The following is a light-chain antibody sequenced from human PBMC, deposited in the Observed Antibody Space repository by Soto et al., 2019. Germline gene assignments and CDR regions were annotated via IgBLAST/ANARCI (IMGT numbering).Light chain of an antibody. CDR1: QSVSSY. Sequence: EIVLTQSPATLSLSPGGRATLSCRASQSVSSYLAWYQQKPGQAPRLLIYDASNRATGIPARFSGSGSGTDFTLTISSLEPEDFAVYYCQQRSVFGPGTKVDIK. J-gene: IGKJ3*01. CDR3: QQRSV. CDR2: DAS. V-gene: IGKV3-11*01.